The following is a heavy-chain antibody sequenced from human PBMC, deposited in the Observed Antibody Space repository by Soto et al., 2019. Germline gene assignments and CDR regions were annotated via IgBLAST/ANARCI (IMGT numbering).Heavy chain of an antibody. V-gene: IGHV1-8*01. CDR3: ARENTSYGMDP. CDR2: MNPNSGNT. Sequence: QVQLVQSGAEVKKPGASVKVSCKASGYTFTSYDINWVRQATGQGLEWMGWMNPNSGNTGYAQKFQGTAPMTRNTSISTAYMELSSLRSEYTSVYYCARENTSYGMDPWGQGTTVTVSS. J-gene: IGHJ6*02. CDR1: GYTFTSYD.